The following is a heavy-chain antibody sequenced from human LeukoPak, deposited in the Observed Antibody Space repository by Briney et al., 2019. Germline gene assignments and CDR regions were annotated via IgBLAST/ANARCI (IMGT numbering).Heavy chain of an antibody. J-gene: IGHJ6*02. CDR1: GFTFSSYA. CDR3: AREGDSSGYWGWFYYYGMDV. CDR2: ISYDGSNK. V-gene: IGHV3-30-3*01. D-gene: IGHD3-22*01. Sequence: GGSLRLSCAASGFTFSSYAMHWVRQAPGKGLEWVAVISYDGSNKYYAASVKGRFTISRDNSKNTLYLQMNSLRAEDTAVYYCAREGDSSGYWGWFYYYGMDVWGQGTTVTVSS.